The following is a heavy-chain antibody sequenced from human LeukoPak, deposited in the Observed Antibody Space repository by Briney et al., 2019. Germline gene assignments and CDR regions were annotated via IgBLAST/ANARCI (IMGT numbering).Heavy chain of an antibody. CDR2: IHSDGSST. CDR3: ASPRGGVRWYRNDY. CDR1: GFTFSSYW. Sequence: PGGSLRLSCAASGFTFSSYWMHWVRQAPGKGLVWVSRIHSDGSSTSYADSVKGRFTISRDNAKNTVYLQMNSLRAEDTAVYYCASPRGGVRWYRNDYWGQGTLVTVSS. V-gene: IGHV3-74*01. J-gene: IGHJ4*02. D-gene: IGHD6-13*01.